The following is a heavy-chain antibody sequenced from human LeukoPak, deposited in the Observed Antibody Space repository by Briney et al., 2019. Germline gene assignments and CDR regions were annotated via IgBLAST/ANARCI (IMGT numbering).Heavy chain of an antibody. Sequence: PGGSLRLSCAASGFTFSSYTMNWVRQAPGKGLEGVSSISYSNSYIFYAHSVKGRFTISRDTAKNSLYLQMNSLRAEDTAVYYCARGGRTVTTPVGVDYWGQGTLVTVSS. V-gene: IGHV3-21*01. CDR2: ISYSNSYI. J-gene: IGHJ4*02. CDR1: GFTFSSYT. CDR3: ARGGRTVTTPVGVDY. D-gene: IGHD4-17*01.